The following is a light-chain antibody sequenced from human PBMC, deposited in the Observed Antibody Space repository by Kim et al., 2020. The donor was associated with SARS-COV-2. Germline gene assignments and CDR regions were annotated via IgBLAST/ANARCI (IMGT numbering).Light chain of an antibody. V-gene: IGLV1-47*01. CDR2: RNN. CDR1: SSNIGSNS. CDR3: AAWDDSLSGRV. Sequence: GQRFPISCSGSSSNIGSNSVYWYQQLPGTPPKLLIYRNNQRPSGVPDRFSGSKSGTSASLAISGLRSEDEADYYCAAWDDSLSGRVFGGGTQLTVL. J-gene: IGLJ3*02.